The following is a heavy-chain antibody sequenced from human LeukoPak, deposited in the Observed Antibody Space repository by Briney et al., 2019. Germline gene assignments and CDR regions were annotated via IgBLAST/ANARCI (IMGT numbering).Heavy chain of an antibody. V-gene: IGHV3-74*01. J-gene: IGHJ4*02. CDR3: ARLSRDLDY. CDR1: GFTFSTYW. CDR2: INTDGSDT. D-gene: IGHD2/OR15-2a*01. Sequence: PGGSLRLSCAASGFTFSTYWMHWVRQAPGKGLVWVSRINTDGSDTIYADSVKGRFTISRDNARNTLYLQMNSLRAEDTAVYYCARLSRDLDYWGQGTLVTGSS.